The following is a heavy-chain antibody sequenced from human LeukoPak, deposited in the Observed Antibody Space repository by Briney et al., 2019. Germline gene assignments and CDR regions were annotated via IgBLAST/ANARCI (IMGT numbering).Heavy chain of an antibody. CDR3: ERVVLYCSGGSCYPRGYFDY. D-gene: IGHD2-15*01. CDR2: ISYDGSNK. J-gene: IGHJ4*02. CDR1: VFTFSSYA. Sequence: GGSLRLSCADSVFTFSSYAKHSVRQAPGKGLEWVAVISYDGSNKYYADSVKGRFTISRDNSKNTLYLQMNSLRAEDTAVYYCERVVLYCSGGSCYPRGYFDYWGQGTLVTVSS. V-gene: IGHV3-30-3*01.